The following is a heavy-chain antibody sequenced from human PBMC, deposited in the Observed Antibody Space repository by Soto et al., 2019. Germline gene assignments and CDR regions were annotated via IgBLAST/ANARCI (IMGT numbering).Heavy chain of an antibody. J-gene: IGHJ4*02. V-gene: IGHV1-46*01. CDR2: INPNDGGT. D-gene: IGHD5-12*01. Sequence: ASVKVSCKASGYTLTSHHLHGVRQAPGQGLEWMGIINPNDGGTLYAQKFQGRVTMTRDTSTSTAYMELSSLRSEDTAGYYCARVAWQSLDYWGQGTLVTVSS. CDR3: ARVAWQSLDY. CDR1: GYTLTSHH.